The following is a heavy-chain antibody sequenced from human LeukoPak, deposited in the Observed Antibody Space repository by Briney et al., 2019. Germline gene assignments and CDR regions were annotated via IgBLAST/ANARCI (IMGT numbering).Heavy chain of an antibody. Sequence: GGSPRLSCAASGFTFSTYTMSWVRQAPGKGLEWISAISGSGGNTYYADSVKGRFTISRDNSKNTLYLQMDSLRADDTAVYYCAKAAFSRTSYFDYWGQGTLVTASS. V-gene: IGHV3-23*01. CDR1: GFTFSTYT. CDR2: ISGSGGNT. D-gene: IGHD3-3*02. CDR3: AKAAFSRTSYFDY. J-gene: IGHJ4*02.